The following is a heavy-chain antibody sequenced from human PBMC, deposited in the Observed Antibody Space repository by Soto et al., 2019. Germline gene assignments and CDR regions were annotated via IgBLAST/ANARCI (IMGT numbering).Heavy chain of an antibody. J-gene: IGHJ6*01. D-gene: IGHD3-16*01. V-gene: IGHV3-33*01. Sequence: QVHLVESGGGVVQPGTSLRLSCAASRVTFTTYDMHWVRQAPGKGLEWVALIWSDGSRTFYADSVKGRFTISRDNSKNTLYLQMNSLRAEDTAVYYCAGEPKGGAYDMDVW. CDR3: AGEPKGGAYDMDV. CDR1: RVTFTTYD. CDR2: IWSDGSRT.